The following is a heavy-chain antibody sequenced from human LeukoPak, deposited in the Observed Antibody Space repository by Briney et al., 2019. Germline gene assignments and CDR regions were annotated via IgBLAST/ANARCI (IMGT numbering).Heavy chain of an antibody. Sequence: ASVNVSCKASGGTFSIYAISWVRQAPGQGLEWMGRIIPILGIANYAQKFQGRVTITADKSTSTAYMELSSLRSEDTAVYYCARAPARGYYDSSGYHYWYFDLWGRGTLVTVSS. CDR2: IIPILGIA. V-gene: IGHV1-69*04. D-gene: IGHD3-22*01. CDR3: ARAPARGYYDSSGYHYWYFDL. J-gene: IGHJ2*01. CDR1: GGTFSIYA.